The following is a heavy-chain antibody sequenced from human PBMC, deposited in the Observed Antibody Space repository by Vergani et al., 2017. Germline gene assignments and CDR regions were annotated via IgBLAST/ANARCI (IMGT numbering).Heavy chain of an antibody. Sequence: QVQLQESGPGLVKASQTLSLTCSVSGAYGGSGGYFWRWVRKRPGLGVDWIVYIYYSGTTYYNPSLESRLTISLDTSENHLSLKLTSVTAADTAVYYCARQKYYYMDVWGKGATVTVS. V-gene: IGHV4-31*03. J-gene: IGHJ6*03. CDR3: ARQKYYYMDV. CDR2: IYYSGTT. CDR1: GAYGGSGGYF.